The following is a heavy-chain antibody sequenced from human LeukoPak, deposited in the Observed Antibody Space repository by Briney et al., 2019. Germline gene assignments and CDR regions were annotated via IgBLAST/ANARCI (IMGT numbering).Heavy chain of an antibody. CDR3: ARSGSYTYYFDY. J-gene: IGHJ4*02. CDR1: GYTFTGYY. V-gene: IGHV1-2*02. D-gene: IGHD1-26*01. CDR2: INPNSGGT. Sequence: GASVKVSCKASGYTFTGYYMHWVRQAPGQGLEWMGWINPNSGGTNYAQKLQGRVTMTTDTSTSTAYMELRSLRSDDTAVYYCARSGSYTYYFDYWGQGTLVTVSS.